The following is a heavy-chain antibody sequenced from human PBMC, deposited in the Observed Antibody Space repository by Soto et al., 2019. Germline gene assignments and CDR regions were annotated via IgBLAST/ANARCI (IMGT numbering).Heavy chain of an antibody. Sequence: GGSMILSCAASDFTFITFTMNWVRQATGKGLEWVSGIIGGDGDKFYSDSVKGRFTISRDNSKDMLFLQMSSLRVDDTAVYYCAKDRDPDGIWTFDSWGQGTLVTVSS. CDR3: AKDRDPDGIWTFDS. CDR1: DFTFITFT. J-gene: IGHJ5*01. V-gene: IGHV3-23*01. D-gene: IGHD3-9*01. CDR2: IIGGDGDK.